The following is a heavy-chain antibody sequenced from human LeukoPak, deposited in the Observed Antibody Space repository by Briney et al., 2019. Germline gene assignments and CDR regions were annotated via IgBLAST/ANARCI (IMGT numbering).Heavy chain of an antibody. V-gene: IGHV1-69*13. CDR1: GYTFTSYY. CDR2: IIPIFGTA. D-gene: IGHD3-3*01. J-gene: IGHJ4*02. Sequence: SVKVSCKASGYTFTSYYMHWVRQAPGQGLEWMGGIIPIFGTANYAQKFQGRVTITADESTSTAYMELSSLRSEDTAVYYCARGVGGGYYDFWSGYPIDYWGQGTLVTVSS. CDR3: ARGVGGGYYDFWSGYPIDY.